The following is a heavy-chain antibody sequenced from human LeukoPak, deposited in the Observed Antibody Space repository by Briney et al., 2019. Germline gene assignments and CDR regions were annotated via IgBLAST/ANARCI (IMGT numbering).Heavy chain of an antibody. Sequence: PSETLSLTCTVSGGSLRSSTYYWAWIRQPPGKGLEWLGSIHYDGSTFDNPSLKSRVTMSVDTSRNHFSLKMTSVTAADTAVYYCARGVSAAGTSAYFDYWGQGTLVTVSS. CDR2: IHYDGST. V-gene: IGHV4-39*07. CDR3: ARGVSAAGTSAYFDY. D-gene: IGHD6-13*01. CDR1: GGSLRSSTYY. J-gene: IGHJ4*02.